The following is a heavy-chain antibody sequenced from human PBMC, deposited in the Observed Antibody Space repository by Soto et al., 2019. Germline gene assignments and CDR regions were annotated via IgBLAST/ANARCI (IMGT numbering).Heavy chain of an antibody. V-gene: IGHV1-18*01. CDR3: ARSSGTYPPSRYYYGLDV. CDR1: GYTFTSYG. CDR2: SSAYNGDT. J-gene: IGHJ6*02. D-gene: IGHD1-26*01. Sequence: QVQLVQSGPEVKKPGASVKVSCKASGYTFTSYGFSWVRQAPGQGLEWMGWSSAYNGDTNYPQKFQARVTMTTDTYTSTAYLDMRSLRSDDTAVYYCARSSGTYPPSRYYYGLDVWGQGTTVTVSS.